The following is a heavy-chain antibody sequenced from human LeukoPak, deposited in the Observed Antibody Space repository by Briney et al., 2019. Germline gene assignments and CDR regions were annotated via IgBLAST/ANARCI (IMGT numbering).Heavy chain of an antibody. Sequence: SETLSLTCTVSGGSLSSYYWSWIRQPPEKGLEWIGNIYYSGNTHYNPSLKNRVTISLDTSKNQFSLKLTSVTAADTAMYYCARHTTSWPYSWFDPWGQGTLVTVSS. J-gene: IGHJ5*02. D-gene: IGHD2-2*01. CDR3: ARHTTSWPYSWFDP. CDR2: IYYSGNT. V-gene: IGHV4-59*01. CDR1: GGSLSSYY.